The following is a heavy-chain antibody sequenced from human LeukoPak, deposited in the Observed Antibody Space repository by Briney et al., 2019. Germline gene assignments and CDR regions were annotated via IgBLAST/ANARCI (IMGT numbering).Heavy chain of an antibody. Sequence: KASETLSLXCAVSGYSISSGYYWGWIRQPPGKGLEWIGNIYHSGSTFYNPSLNSRVTISVDTSENHFSLKLTSVTAADTAVYYCARLAGGYCSSTSCHDFDYWGQGTLVTVSS. CDR1: GYSISSGYY. D-gene: IGHD2-2*01. CDR2: IYHSGST. V-gene: IGHV4-38-2*01. CDR3: ARLAGGYCSSTSCHDFDY. J-gene: IGHJ4*02.